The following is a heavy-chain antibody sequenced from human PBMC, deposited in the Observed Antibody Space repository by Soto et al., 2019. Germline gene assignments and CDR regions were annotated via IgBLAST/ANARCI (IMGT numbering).Heavy chain of an antibody. CDR1: GFTFGDYY. Sequence: QVQLVESGGGLVKPGGSLRLSCAASGFTFGDYYMTWIRQAPGKGLEWVSFIGNRGTGIYYADSVKGRFTIFRDNAKNSLYLQMNSLGAEKTARYYCARAIRAVGMASRFDPWGQGTLVTGSS. V-gene: IGHV3-11*01. D-gene: IGHD6-13*01. J-gene: IGHJ5*02. CDR3: ARAIRAVGMASRFDP. CDR2: IGNRGTGI.